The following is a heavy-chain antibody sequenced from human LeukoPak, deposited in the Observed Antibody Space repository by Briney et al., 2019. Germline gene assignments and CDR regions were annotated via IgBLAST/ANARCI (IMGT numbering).Heavy chain of an antibody. Sequence: ASVKVSCKASGGTFSSYAISWVRQAPGQGLEWMGGIIPIFGTANYAQKFQGRVTITADESTSTAYMELSSLRSEDTAVYYCARSDQLLRPRRIYWYFDLWGRGTLVTVSS. J-gene: IGHJ2*01. CDR3: ARSDQLLRPRRIYWYFDL. CDR1: GGTFSSYA. CDR2: IIPIFGTA. V-gene: IGHV1-69*13. D-gene: IGHD2-2*01.